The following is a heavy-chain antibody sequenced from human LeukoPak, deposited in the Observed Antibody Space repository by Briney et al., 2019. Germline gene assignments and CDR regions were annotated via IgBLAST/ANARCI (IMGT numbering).Heavy chain of an antibody. V-gene: IGHV4-31*03. Sequence: SETLSLTCTVSGCSISSGGYYWSWIRQHPGKGLEWIGYIYYSGSTYYNPSLKSRVTISVGTSKNQFSLKLSSVTAADTAVYYCARVIYCSSTSCRRYFDYWGQGTLVTVSS. D-gene: IGHD2-2*01. CDR1: GCSISSGGYY. CDR3: ARVIYCSSTSCRRYFDY. CDR2: IYYSGST. J-gene: IGHJ4*02.